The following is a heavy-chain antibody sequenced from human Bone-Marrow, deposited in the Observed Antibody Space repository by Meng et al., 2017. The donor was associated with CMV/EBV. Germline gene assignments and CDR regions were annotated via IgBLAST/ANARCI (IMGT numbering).Heavy chain of an antibody. V-gene: IGHV4-34*01. D-gene: IGHD6-13*01. CDR3: ADGYCSSWYSY. CDR1: GGSFSGYY. CDR2: IHHSGST. Sequence: SETLSLTCAVYGGSFSGYYWSWIRQPPGKGLEWIGEIHHSGSTNYNPSLKSRATISVDTSKNQFSLKLSSVTAADTAVYYCADGYCSSWYSYWGQGPLVPVYS. J-gene: IGHJ4*02.